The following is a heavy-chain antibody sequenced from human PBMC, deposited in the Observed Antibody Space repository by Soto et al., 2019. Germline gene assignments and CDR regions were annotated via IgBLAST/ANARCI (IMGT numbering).Heavy chain of an antibody. CDR1: GGSISSGDYY. J-gene: IGHJ6*02. CDR3: ARDTISGGDHSGGMDV. D-gene: IGHD2-21*02. CDR2: IYYSGST. V-gene: IGHV4-30-4*01. Sequence: QVQLQESGPGLVKPSQTLSLTCTVSGGSISSGDYYWSSIRQPPGKGLEWIGYIYYSGSTYYNPSLKSRVTISVDTSKNQFSLKLSSVTAADTAVYYCARDTISGGDHSGGMDVWGQGTTVTVSS.